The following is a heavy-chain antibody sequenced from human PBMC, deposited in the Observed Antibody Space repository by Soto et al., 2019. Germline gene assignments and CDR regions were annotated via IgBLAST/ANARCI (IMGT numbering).Heavy chain of an antibody. Sequence: GGALRLSCLASGFTVSSYALHWVRHAPCKGLEWVALISNDGMNTFYADSVKGRMTVSRDKAEKTMYLQMNSLTAEDTAVYYCPKSLRFVENWGQGTVATVS. D-gene: IGHD2-21*01. J-gene: IGHJ4*02. CDR1: GFTVSSYA. CDR3: PKSLRFVEN. CDR2: ISNDGMNT. V-gene: IGHV3-30-3*02.